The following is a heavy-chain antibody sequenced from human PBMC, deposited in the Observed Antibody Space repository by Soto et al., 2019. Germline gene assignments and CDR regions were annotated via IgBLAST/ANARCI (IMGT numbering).Heavy chain of an antibody. V-gene: IGHV1-2*02. D-gene: IGHD6-13*01. CDR3: AGCQQLATPESYYYYYGMDV. CDR1: GYTFTGYY. J-gene: IGHJ6*02. Sequence: ASVKVSCKASGYTFTGYYMHWVRQAPGQGLEWMGWINPNSGGTNYAQKFQGRVTMTRDTSISTAYMELSRLRSDDTAVYYCAGCQQLATPESYYYYYGMDVWGQGTTVTVSS. CDR2: INPNSGGT.